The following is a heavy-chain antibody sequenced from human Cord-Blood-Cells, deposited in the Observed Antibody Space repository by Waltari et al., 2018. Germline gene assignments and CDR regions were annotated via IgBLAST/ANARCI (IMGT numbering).Heavy chain of an antibody. V-gene: IGHV3-48*03. Sequence: EVELVGSGGGWVQPGGSLRLSCAASVFPCSRYEMNWVRQAPGKGMEWVSYISSSGSTIYYADSVKGRFTISRDNAKNSLYLQMNSLRAEDTAVYYCARDWSGYFDYWGQGTLVTVSS. CDR1: VFPCSRYE. D-gene: IGHD3-10*01. CDR2: ISSSGSTI. CDR3: ARDWSGYFDY. J-gene: IGHJ4*02.